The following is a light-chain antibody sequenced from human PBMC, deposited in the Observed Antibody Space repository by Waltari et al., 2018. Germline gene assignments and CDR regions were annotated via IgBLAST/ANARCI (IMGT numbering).Light chain of an antibody. CDR2: EDN. J-gene: IGLJ2*01. V-gene: IGLV6-57*03. CDR1: SGSIASNY. Sequence: NFMLTQPHSVSESPGKTVTISCTRSSGSIASNYVQWYQQRPGSAPTTVIYEDNQRPSGVPHRFSGSLDSSSNSASLTISGLKTEDEADYYCQSYDSSNPNVVFGGGTKLTVL. CDR3: QSYDSSNPNVV.